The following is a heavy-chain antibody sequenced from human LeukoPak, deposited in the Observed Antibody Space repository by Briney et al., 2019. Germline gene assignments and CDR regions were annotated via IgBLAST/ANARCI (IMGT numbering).Heavy chain of an antibody. CDR1: GFTFSSYA. CDR2: ISGSGDST. D-gene: IGHD3-22*01. CDR3: AKKVNYYDSSGYYPFDY. J-gene: IGHJ4*02. Sequence: GGCLRLSCAASGFTFSSYAMSWVRQAPGKGLEWVSAISGSGDSTYYADSVKGRFTISRDNSKNTLYLQMNSLRAEDTAVYYCAKKVNYYDSSGYYPFDYWGQGTLVTVSS. V-gene: IGHV3-23*01.